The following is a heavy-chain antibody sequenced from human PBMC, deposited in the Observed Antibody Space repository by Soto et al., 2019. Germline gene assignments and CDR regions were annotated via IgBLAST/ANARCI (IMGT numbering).Heavy chain of an antibody. Sequence: GGSLRLSCAASGFTFSTYAMSWVRQAPGKGLEWVSAISGSGAHTYYADSVKGRFSISRDNSKSTLYLQMNSLRADDTAVYYCLIYYYYTMDVWGQGTTVTVSS. D-gene: IGHD3-22*01. CDR3: LIYYYYTMDV. V-gene: IGHV3-23*01. CDR2: ISGSGAHT. J-gene: IGHJ6*02. CDR1: GFTFSTYA.